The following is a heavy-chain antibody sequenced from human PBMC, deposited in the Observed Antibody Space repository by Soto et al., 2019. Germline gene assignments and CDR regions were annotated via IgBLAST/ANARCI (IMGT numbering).Heavy chain of an antibody. CDR1: GGSFSGYY. J-gene: IGHJ6*02. V-gene: IGHV4-34*01. CDR3: ARGTTMVRGAAVYYYYGMDV. D-gene: IGHD3-10*01. CDR2: INHSGST. Sequence: QVQLQQWGAGLLKPSETLSLTCAVYGGSFSGYYWSWIRQPPGKGLEWIGEINHSGSTNYNPSLKSRVTISVDTPKNQFSLKLSSVTAADTAVYYCARGTTMVRGAAVYYYYGMDVWGQGTTVTVSS.